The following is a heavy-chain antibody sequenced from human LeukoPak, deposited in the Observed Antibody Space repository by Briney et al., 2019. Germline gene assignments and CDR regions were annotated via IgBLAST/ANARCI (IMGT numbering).Heavy chain of an antibody. CDR2: IYYSGST. V-gene: IGHV4-39*02. Sequence: SETLSLTCTVSGGSISSSSYYWGWGRQPPGKGREWVGSIYYSGSTYDNPSLKSRVTISVDTSKNQFSLKLSSVTAADTAVYYCARDVTYYDILTGYYRDAFDIWGQGTMVTVSS. D-gene: IGHD3-9*01. CDR1: GGSISSSSYY. J-gene: IGHJ3*02. CDR3: ARDVTYYDILTGYYRDAFDI.